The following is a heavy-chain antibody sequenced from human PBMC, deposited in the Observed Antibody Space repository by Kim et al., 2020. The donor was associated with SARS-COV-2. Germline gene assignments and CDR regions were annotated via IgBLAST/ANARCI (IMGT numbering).Heavy chain of an antibody. Sequence: SETLSLTCIVSGGSINTYDYWGWIRQTPGKGLEWFGSMHHSGSTYHNPSLQSRVTISVDMAKNQVSLKLRSVTAADTAVFYCARHVQANDAFDNWGQGTMVIVSS. D-gene: IGHD6-6*01. CDR2: MHHSGST. CDR1: GGSINTYDY. CDR3: ARHVQANDAFDN. V-gene: IGHV4-39*01. J-gene: IGHJ3*02.